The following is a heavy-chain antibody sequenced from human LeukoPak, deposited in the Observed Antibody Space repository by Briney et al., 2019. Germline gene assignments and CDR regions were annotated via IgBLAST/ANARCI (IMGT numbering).Heavy chain of an antibody. Sequence: RGSLRLSCAASGFTFRYYWMHSVPHAPRKGLDWVAVILYDGSIQNTAESVRGRFIISRDNSKNTVFLQMSSLTTDDTAVYYCARGAILGAFNLMDYWGQGTLVTVSS. CDR1: GFTFRYYW. CDR2: ILYDGSIQ. J-gene: IGHJ4*02. V-gene: IGHV3-30*03. CDR3: ARGAILGAFNLMDY. D-gene: IGHD1-26*01.